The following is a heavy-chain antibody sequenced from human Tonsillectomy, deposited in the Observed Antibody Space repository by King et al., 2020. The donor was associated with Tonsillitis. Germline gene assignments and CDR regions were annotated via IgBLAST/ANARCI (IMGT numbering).Heavy chain of an antibody. CDR2: ISAYNGNT. J-gene: IGHJ4*02. Sequence: VQLVESGAEVKKPGASVKVSCKASGYTFTSYGISCGRQAPGQVLEWMVWISAYNGNTNYAQKLQGRVPLTTDTSTSTAHMERRSLRSDDTAVYYCARDRRYYDFWSGYTFDYWGQGTLVTVSS. D-gene: IGHD3-3*01. CDR1: GYTFTSYG. CDR3: ARDRRYYDFWSGYTFDY. V-gene: IGHV1-18*01.